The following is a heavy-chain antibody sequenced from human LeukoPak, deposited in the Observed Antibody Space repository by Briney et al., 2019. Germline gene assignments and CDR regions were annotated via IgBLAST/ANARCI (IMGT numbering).Heavy chain of an antibody. CDR2: ISGSGGST. CDR1: GFTFSSYA. J-gene: IGHJ4*02. CDR3: AKDKSSGRSASDY. V-gene: IGHV3-23*01. D-gene: IGHD6-19*01. Sequence: GGSLRLSCAASGFTFSSYAMSWVRQAPGKGLEWVSAISGSGGSTYYADSVKGRFTISRDSSKNTLYLQMNSLRAEDTAVYYCAKDKSSGRSASDYWGQGILVTVSS.